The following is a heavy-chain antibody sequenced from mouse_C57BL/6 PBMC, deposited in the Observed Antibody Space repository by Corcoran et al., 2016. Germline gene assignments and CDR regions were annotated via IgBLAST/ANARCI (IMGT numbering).Heavy chain of an antibody. J-gene: IGHJ1*03. CDR1: GYTFTTYG. Sequence: QIQLVQSGPELKKPGETVKISCKASGYTFTTYGMSWVKQAPGKGLKWMGWINTYSGVPTYADDFKGRFAFSLETSASTAYLQINNLKNEDTATYFCARSPSYWYFDVRGTGTTVTVSS. CDR2: INTYSGVP. V-gene: IGHV9-3*01. CDR3: ARSPSYWYFDV.